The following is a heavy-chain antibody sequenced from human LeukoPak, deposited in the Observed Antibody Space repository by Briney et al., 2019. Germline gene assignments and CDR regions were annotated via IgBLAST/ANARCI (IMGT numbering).Heavy chain of an antibody. CDR1: GFTFSSYA. V-gene: IGHV3-30*01. CDR2: ISYDGSNK. J-gene: IGHJ6*03. CDR3: ARSPHFRNYYYYMDV. D-gene: IGHD3-3*02. Sequence: GRSLRLSCAASGFTFSSYAMHWVRQAPGKGLEWVAVISYDGSNKYYADSVKGRFTISRDNSKNTQYLQMNSLRAEDTAVYYCARSPHFRNYYYYMDVWGKGTTVTVSS.